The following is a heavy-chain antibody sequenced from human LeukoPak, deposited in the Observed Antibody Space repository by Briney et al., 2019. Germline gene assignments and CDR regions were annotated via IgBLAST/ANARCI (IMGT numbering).Heavy chain of an antibody. CDR1: GYSFSSYW. J-gene: IGHJ4*02. Sequence: GESLHISCKGSGYSFSSYWINWVRQMPGKGLEWMGRIDPSDSYTNYNPSFQGHVTISADKSISTAYLQWSSLMASDTAMYYCARHTISDYWGQAPQDTVSS. CDR2: IDPSDSYT. D-gene: IGHD3-10*01. V-gene: IGHV5-10-1*01. CDR3: ARHTISDY.